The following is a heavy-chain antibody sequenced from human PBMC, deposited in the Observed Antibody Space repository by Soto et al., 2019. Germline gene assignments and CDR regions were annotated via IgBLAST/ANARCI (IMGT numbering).Heavy chain of an antibody. D-gene: IGHD2-15*01. Sequence: GGSLRLSCTASGFTFDEYAMHWVRQGPGTGLEWVSGITWNSGKIAYADSVKGRFTIARDDDNNSLYLQMNSLRPEDTALYYCVKDSYADFHRVLSTAEYFFDYWGHGTLVTV. CDR3: VKDSYADFHRVLSTAEYFFDY. V-gene: IGHV3-9*01. CDR2: ITWNSGKI. J-gene: IGHJ4*01. CDR1: GFTFDEYA.